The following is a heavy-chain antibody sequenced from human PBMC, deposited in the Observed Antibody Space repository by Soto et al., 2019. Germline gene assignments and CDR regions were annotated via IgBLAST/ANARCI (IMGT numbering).Heavy chain of an antibody. CDR3: ARGAYYYDSSGFKY. CDR2: IYYSGST. CDR1: GGSISSYY. V-gene: IGHV4-59*01. Sequence: PSETLSLTCTVSGGSISSYYWRWIRQPPGKGLEWIGYIYYSGSTNYNPSLKSRVTISVDTSKNQFSLKLSSVTAADTAVYYCARGAYYYDSSGFKYWGQGTLVTVSS. J-gene: IGHJ4*02. D-gene: IGHD3-22*01.